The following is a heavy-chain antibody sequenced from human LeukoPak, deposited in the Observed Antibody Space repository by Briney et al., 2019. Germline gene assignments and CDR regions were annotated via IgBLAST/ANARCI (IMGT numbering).Heavy chain of an antibody. D-gene: IGHD6-13*01. J-gene: IGHJ5*02. CDR2: INPSGGST. CDR1: GYTFTSYY. Sequence: GASVKVSCKASGYTFTSYYMHWVRQAPGQGLEWMGIINPSGGSTSYAQKFQGRVTMTRDTSTSTVYMELSSLRSEDTAVYYCARDGGGSSSWPNWFDPWGQGTLVTVSS. V-gene: IGHV1-46*01. CDR3: ARDGGGSSSWPNWFDP.